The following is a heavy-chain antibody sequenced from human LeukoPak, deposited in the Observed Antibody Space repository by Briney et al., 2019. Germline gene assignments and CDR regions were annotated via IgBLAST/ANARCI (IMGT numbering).Heavy chain of an antibody. CDR3: ARLSGYDWESFYDY. J-gene: IGHJ4*02. CDR2: IYYTGNT. D-gene: IGHD5-12*01. Sequence: SETLSLTCTVSGDSITGYYWGWIRQPPGKGLEWIGNIYYTGNTYYNASLKSRVTISVDTSKNQFSLKVISMTAADTAVYYCARLSGYDWESFYDYWGQGTLVTVSS. V-gene: IGHV4-39*07. CDR1: GDSITGYY.